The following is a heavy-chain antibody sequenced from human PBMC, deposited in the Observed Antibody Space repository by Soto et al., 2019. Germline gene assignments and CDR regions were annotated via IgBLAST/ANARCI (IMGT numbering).Heavy chain of an antibody. CDR1: GFTFSSYG. Sequence: QVQLVESGGGVVQPGRSLRLSCAASGFTFSSYGMHWVRQAPGKGLEWVAVISYDGSNKYYADSVKGRFTISRDNSKNTLYLQMKSLRAEDTAVYYCSKDQKYCSGGSCYTPLYYYYYMDVWGKGTTVTVSS. CDR2: ISYDGSNK. D-gene: IGHD2-15*01. V-gene: IGHV3-30*18. CDR3: SKDQKYCSGGSCYTPLYYYYYMDV. J-gene: IGHJ6*03.